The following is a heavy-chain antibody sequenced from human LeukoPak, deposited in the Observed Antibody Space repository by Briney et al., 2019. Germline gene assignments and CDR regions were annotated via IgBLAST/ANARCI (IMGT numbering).Heavy chain of an antibody. V-gene: IGHV4-59*01. CDR2: IYYSGST. J-gene: IGHJ1*01. CDR1: GGSISSYY. Sequence: SETLSLTCTVSGGSISSYYWSWIRQPPGKRLEWIGYIYYSGSTNYNPSLKSRVTISVDTSKNQFSLKLSSVTAADTAVYYCASSFGEYFQHWGQGTLVTVSS. D-gene: IGHD3-10*01. CDR3: ASSFGEYFQH.